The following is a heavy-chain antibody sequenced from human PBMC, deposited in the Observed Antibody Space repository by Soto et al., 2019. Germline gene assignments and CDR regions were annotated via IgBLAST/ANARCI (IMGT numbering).Heavy chain of an antibody. J-gene: IGHJ5*02. CDR1: GGSISSGGYY. CDR2: IYYSGST. CDR3: ARDNVVYYDSSGFDP. D-gene: IGHD3-22*01. V-gene: IGHV4-31*03. Sequence: QVQLQESGPGLVKPSQTLSLTCTVSGGSISSGGYYWSWIRQHPGKGLEWIGYIYYSGSTYYNPSLKSRVTISVDTSKNQFSLKLSSMTAADTAVYYCARDNVVYYDSSGFDPWGQGTLVTVSS.